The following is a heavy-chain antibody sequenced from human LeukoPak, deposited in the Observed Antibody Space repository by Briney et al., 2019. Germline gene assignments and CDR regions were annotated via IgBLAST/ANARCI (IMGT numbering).Heavy chain of an antibody. Sequence: GGSLRLSCAASGFTFSSYAMSWVRQAPGKGLEWVSAISGSGGSTYYADSVKGRYTISRDNSKNTLYLQMNSLRAEDTAVYYCAKDQLLVPHAFDIWGQGTMVTVSS. D-gene: IGHD6-19*01. V-gene: IGHV3-23*01. CDR2: ISGSGGST. J-gene: IGHJ3*02. CDR1: GFTFSSYA. CDR3: AKDQLLVPHAFDI.